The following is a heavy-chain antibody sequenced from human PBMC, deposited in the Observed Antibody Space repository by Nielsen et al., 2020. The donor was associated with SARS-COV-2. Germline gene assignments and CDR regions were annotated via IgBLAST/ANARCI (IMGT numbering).Heavy chain of an antibody. V-gene: IGHV3-53*01. CDR3: AREFALRDTAYFDY. D-gene: IGHD5-18*01. J-gene: IGHJ4*02. Sequence: GESLKISCAASGFSVSSHDMNWVRQDPGKGLQWVSLIYSDGSTKYADSVKGRFTISRDNSRNTVYLQMNSLRPEDTAVYYCAREFALRDTAYFDYWGQGTLVTVSS. CDR2: IYSDGST. CDR1: GFSVSSHD.